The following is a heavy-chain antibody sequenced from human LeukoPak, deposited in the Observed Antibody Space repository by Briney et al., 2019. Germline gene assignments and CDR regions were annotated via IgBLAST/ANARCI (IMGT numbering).Heavy chain of an antibody. CDR3: ARSPTRSRWFDP. CDR2: IYHSGST. J-gene: IGHJ5*02. D-gene: IGHD2-2*01. Sequence: SETLSLTCAVSGGSISSSNWWSWVRQPPGEGLEWIGEIYHSGSTNYNPSLKSRVTISVDKSKNQFSLKLSSVTAADTAVYYCARSPTRSRWFDPWGQGTLVTVSS. V-gene: IGHV4-4*02. CDR1: GGSISSSNW.